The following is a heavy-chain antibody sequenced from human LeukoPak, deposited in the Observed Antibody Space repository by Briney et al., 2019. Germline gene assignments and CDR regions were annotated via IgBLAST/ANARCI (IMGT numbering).Heavy chain of an antibody. CDR2: ISSDGSMQ. CDR1: GFSFSGYG. D-gene: IGHD1-26*01. J-gene: IGHJ4*01. Sequence: GLSLRLSCAVSGFSFSGYGTHWVRQAPGKRLEWMAVISSDGSMQYYADSVVGRFTISRDSSSNTRFLQMNSLRAEDTAVYYCAKDLKAGALAFENWGQGTLVT. V-gene: IGHV3-30*18. CDR3: AKDLKAGALAFEN.